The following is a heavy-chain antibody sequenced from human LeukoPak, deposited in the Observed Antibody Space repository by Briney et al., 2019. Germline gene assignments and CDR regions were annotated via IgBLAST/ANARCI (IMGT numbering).Heavy chain of an antibody. CDR1: GDTVSRNSAA. Sequence: SQTLSLTCALYGDTVSRNSAAWHWLRQSPSRGLEWLGRTYYRSKWYVESAPSVKSRITINPDTSENQFSLQLNSVTPEDTAVYYCARGFLKHSFDFWGQGTLVIVSS. D-gene: IGHD6-25*01. J-gene: IGHJ4*02. V-gene: IGHV6-1*01. CDR2: TYYRSKWYV. CDR3: ARGFLKHSFDF.